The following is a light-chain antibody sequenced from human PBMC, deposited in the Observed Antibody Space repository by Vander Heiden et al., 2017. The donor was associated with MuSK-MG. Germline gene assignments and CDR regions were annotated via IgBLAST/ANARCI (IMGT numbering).Light chain of an antibody. J-gene: IGKJ2*01. V-gene: IGKV2-28*01. Sequence: IVMTQSPLSLPVTPGEPASISCRSSQSLLHSNGYNYLDWYLQKPGQSPQLLIDLGSNRASGVPDRFSGSGSGTDFTLKISRVEAEDVGVYYCMQALQTPRTFGQGTKLEIK. CDR1: QSLLHSNGYNY. CDR2: LGS. CDR3: MQALQTPRT.